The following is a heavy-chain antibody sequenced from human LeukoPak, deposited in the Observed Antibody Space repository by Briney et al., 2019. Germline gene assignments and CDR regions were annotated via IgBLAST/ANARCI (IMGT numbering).Heavy chain of an antibody. Sequence: PGGSLRLSCAASGFTFSTYSMNWVRQAPGKGLEWVSYISGRSRTKYYADSVKGRFTISRDNAKNSLNLQMNSLRDEDTAVYYCVTRYSPQDLDYWGQGTLVTVSS. CDR2: ISGRSRTK. J-gene: IGHJ4*02. V-gene: IGHV3-48*02. D-gene: IGHD2-2*02. CDR3: VTRYSPQDLDY. CDR1: GFTFSTYS.